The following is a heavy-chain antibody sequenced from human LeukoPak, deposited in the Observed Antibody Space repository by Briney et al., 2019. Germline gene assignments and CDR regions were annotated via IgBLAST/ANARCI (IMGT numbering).Heavy chain of an antibody. Sequence: SETLSLTCTVYGGSISSSSYYWGWIRQPPGKGLEWIGSIYYSGSTYYNPSLKSRVTISVDTSKNQFSLKLSSVTAADTAVYYCARHLRLGELSPFDYWGQGTLVTVSS. CDR2: IYYSGST. V-gene: IGHV4-39*07. CDR3: ARHLRLGELSPFDY. D-gene: IGHD3-16*02. CDR1: GGSISSSSYY. J-gene: IGHJ4*02.